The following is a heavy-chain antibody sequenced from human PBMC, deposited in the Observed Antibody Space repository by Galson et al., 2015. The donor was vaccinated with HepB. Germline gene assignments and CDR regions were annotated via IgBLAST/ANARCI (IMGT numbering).Heavy chain of an antibody. J-gene: IGHJ4*02. CDR2: FDPEDGET. V-gene: IGHV1-24*01. CDR3: ATEGRYSSGWYY. D-gene: IGHD6-19*01. Sequence: TELSMHWVRQAPGKGLEWMEGFDPEDGETIYAQKFQGRVTMTEDTSTDTAYMELSSLRSEDTAVYYCATEGRYSSGWYYWGQGTLVTVSS. CDR1: TELS.